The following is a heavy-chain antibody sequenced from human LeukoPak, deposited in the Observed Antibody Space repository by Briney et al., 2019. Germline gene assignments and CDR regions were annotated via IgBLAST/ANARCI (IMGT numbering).Heavy chain of an antibody. V-gene: IGHV4-59*12. CDR3: ASLKSTVTTNDAFDI. J-gene: IGHJ3*02. CDR1: GGSISSYY. D-gene: IGHD4-17*01. Sequence: PSETLSLTCTVSGGSISSYYWSWIRQPPGKGLEWIGYIYYSGSTNYNPSLESRVIMSINTPENHFSLKLSSVTAADTAVYYCASLKSTVTTNDAFDIWGQGTMVTVSS. CDR2: IYYSGST.